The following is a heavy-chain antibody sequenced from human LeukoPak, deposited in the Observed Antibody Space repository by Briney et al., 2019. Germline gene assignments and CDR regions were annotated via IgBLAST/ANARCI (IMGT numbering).Heavy chain of an antibody. Sequence: TSETLSLTCTVSGGSISSSSYYWGWIRQPPGKGLEWIGSIYYSGSTYYNPSLKSRVTISVDTSKNQFSLKLSSVTAADTAVYYCAREVRYSSGHFDYWGRGTLVTVSS. CDR1: GGSISSSSYY. D-gene: IGHD6-19*01. CDR2: IYYSGST. V-gene: IGHV4-39*02. J-gene: IGHJ4*02. CDR3: AREVRYSSGHFDY.